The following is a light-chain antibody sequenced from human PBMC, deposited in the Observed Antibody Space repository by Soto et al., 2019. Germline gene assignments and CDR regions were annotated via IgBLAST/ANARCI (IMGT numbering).Light chain of an antibody. CDR3: QQYHSWPPKT. V-gene: IGKV3-15*01. CDR1: QRIDFN. J-gene: IGKJ1*01. Sequence: EIVMTQSPATLSVSPGERAILSCRASQRIDFNFAWYQQKPGQAPRLLIYDASTRATGIPARFSGSGSGTEFTLTIISLQSEDFAVSYCQQYHSWPPKTFGQGTKVDIK. CDR2: DAS.